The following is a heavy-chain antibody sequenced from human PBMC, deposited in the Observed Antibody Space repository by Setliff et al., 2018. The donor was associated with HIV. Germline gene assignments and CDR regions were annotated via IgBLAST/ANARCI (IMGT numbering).Heavy chain of an antibody. V-gene: IGHV1-18*01. CDR1: GYTFSSYG. CDR3: VAGGYQNAFDI. Sequence: GASVKVSCKASGYTFSSYGISWVRQAPGQGLEWVGWISAYNGDTKYAQKLQGRVTMTTDTSTSTAYMELRSLRSDDTAVYYCVAGGYQNAFDIWGQGTMVTVS. J-gene: IGHJ3*02. D-gene: IGHD3-22*01. CDR2: ISAYNGDT.